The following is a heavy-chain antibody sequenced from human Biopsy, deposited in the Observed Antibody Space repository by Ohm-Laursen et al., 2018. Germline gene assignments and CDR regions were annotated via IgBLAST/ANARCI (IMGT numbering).Heavy chain of an antibody. V-gene: IGHV4-59*08. Sequence: TLSLTCGVSGGSISSSYWSWIRQPPGKGLEWIGYISYSGSTSYNPSLKSRVTISADTSKNKLSLTLSSLTAADTAVYFCAKQWSYYESFTQHYRGDFDYWGQGTLVIVSS. CDR3: AKQWSYYESFTQHYRGDFDY. CDR1: GGSISSSY. CDR2: ISYSGST. D-gene: IGHD3-16*01. J-gene: IGHJ4*02.